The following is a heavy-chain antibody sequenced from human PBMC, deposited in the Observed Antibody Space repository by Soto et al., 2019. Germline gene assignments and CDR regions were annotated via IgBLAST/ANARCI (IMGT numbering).Heavy chain of an antibody. V-gene: IGHV4-31*03. Sequence: QVQLQESGPGLVKPSQTLSLTCTVSGGSISSGGYYWSWIRQHPGKGLEWIGYIYYSGSTYYNPSLKSRVTISVDPSKNQFSLKLSSVTAADTAVYYCARDGQKYGGYSPYYYYGMDVWGQGTTVTVSS. CDR1: GGSISSGGYY. CDR2: IYYSGST. D-gene: IGHD5-18*01. J-gene: IGHJ6*02. CDR3: ARDGQKYGGYSPYYYYGMDV.